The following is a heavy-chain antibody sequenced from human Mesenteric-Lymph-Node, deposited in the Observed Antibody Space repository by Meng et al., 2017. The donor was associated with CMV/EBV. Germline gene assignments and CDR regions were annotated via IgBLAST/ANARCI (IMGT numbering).Heavy chain of an antibody. J-gene: IGHJ6*02. CDR2: IHYSGST. CDR1: SVSSGSYY. Sequence: SVSSGSYYWSWIRQPPGKGLEWIGYIHYSGSTNHNPSLKSRVSISVDTSRNQFSLKLSSVTAADTAVYYCARLIGGSGYDWGGMDVWGQGTTVTVSS. CDR3: ARLIGGSGYDWGGMDV. V-gene: IGHV4-61*07. D-gene: IGHD5-12*01.